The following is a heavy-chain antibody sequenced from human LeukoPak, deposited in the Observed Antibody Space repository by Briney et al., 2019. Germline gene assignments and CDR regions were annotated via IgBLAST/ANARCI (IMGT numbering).Heavy chain of an antibody. Sequence: ASVNVSRKASGYTFTGYYMHWVRQAPGQGLEWMGWINPNSGGTNYAQRFQGWVTMTRDTSISTAYMELSRLKSDDTAVYYCAREATMVRGMDWGQGTLVTVSS. V-gene: IGHV1-2*04. D-gene: IGHD3-10*01. CDR1: GYTFTGYY. CDR3: AREATMVRGMD. J-gene: IGHJ1*01. CDR2: INPNSGGT.